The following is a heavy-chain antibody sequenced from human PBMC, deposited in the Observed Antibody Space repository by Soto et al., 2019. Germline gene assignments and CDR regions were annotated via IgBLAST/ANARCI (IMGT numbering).Heavy chain of an antibody. CDR1: GYTFTTYG. Sequence: QVPLVQSGAEVKKPGASVKVYCKASGYTFTTYGMTWVRQAPGQGLDWVGWISTHNGNTKYAESLQGRVTMTKDTTTSPAYIELRSLKSGVTAVYYCARVPTDYYVNIGHYSLDHWGQGTLVTVSS. V-gene: IGHV1-18*01. J-gene: IGHJ4*02. CDR2: ISTHNGNT. CDR3: ARVPTDYYVNIGHYSLDH. D-gene: IGHD3-22*01.